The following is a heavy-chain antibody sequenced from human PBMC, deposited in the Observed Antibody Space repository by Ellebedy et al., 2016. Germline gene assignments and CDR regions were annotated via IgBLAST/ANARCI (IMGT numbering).Heavy chain of an antibody. Sequence: SETLSLTXTVSGGSISSYYWSWIRQPAGKGLEWIGRIYTSGSTNYNPSLKSRVTMSVDTSKNQFSLKLSSVTAADTAVYYCAGRYYYGSGSPIYGMDVWGQGTTVTVSS. CDR2: IYTSGST. D-gene: IGHD3-10*01. V-gene: IGHV4-4*07. J-gene: IGHJ6*02. CDR3: AGRYYYGSGSPIYGMDV. CDR1: GGSISSYY.